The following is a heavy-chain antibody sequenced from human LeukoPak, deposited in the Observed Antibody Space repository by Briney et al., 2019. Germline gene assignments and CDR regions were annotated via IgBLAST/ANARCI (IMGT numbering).Heavy chain of an antibody. V-gene: IGHV3-49*04. J-gene: IGHJ4*02. CDR3: IRDPYGDYARYFDF. CDR1: GFTFSSYS. CDR2: IRTQPYNEAT. Sequence: GGSLRLSCAASGFTFSSYSMNWVRQAPGKGLEWVGFIRTQPYNEATEIAAAVEGRFILSRDDSKNIAYLQMNNLKTEDTAVYFCIRDPYGDYARYFDFWGQGSLVTVSS. D-gene: IGHD4-17*01.